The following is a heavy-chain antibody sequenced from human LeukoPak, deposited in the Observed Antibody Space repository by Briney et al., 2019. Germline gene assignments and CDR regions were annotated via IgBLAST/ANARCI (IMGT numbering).Heavy chain of an antibody. D-gene: IGHD6-19*01. CDR3: AGPGTYSSGWPGGFVP. J-gene: IGHJ5*02. V-gene: IGHV4-59*01. Sequence: SETLSLTCTVSGGSISSYYWSWIRQPPGKGLEWIGYIYYSGSTNYNPSLKSRVTISVDTSKNQFSLKLSSVTAADTAVYYCAGPGTYSSGWPGGFVPWGQGTLVTVSS. CDR2: IYYSGST. CDR1: GGSISSYY.